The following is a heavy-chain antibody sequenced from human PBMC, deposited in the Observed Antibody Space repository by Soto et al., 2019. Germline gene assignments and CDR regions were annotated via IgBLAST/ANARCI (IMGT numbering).Heavy chain of an antibody. J-gene: IGHJ4*02. CDR3: ARVGGYGDYYFDY. V-gene: IGHV4-38-2*01. Sequence: SETLSLTCAVSGYSISSGYYGGWIRQPPGKGLEWIGSIYHSGSTYYNPSLKSRVTISVDTSKNQFSLKLSSVTAADTAVYYCARVGGYGDYYFDYWGQGTLVTVSS. CDR1: GYSISSGYY. CDR2: IYHSGST. D-gene: IGHD4-17*01.